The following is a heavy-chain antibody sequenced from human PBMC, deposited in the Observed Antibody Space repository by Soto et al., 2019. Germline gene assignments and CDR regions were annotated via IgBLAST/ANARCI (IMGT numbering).Heavy chain of an antibody. CDR2: IDPSDSYT. CDR1: GYSFTSYW. V-gene: IGHV5-10-1*01. D-gene: IGHD2-15*01. Sequence: PGESLKISCKGSGYSFTSYWISWVRQMPGKGLEWMGRIDPSDSYTNYSPSFQGHVTISADKSISTAYLQWSSLKASDTAMYYCARGEVVVAATQYYYYGMDVWGQGTTVTVSS. J-gene: IGHJ6*02. CDR3: ARGEVVVAATQYYYYGMDV.